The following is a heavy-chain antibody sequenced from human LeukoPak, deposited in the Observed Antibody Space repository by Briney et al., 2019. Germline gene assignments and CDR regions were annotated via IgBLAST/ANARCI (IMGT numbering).Heavy chain of an antibody. D-gene: IGHD1-26*01. CDR1: GFTFSTSD. CDR3: ARMGGNLSR. V-gene: IGHV3-48*03. CDR2: ISRSGTNI. J-gene: IGHJ4*02. Sequence: GGSLRLSCVASGFTFSTSDMNWVRQASGKGLDWVSYISRSGTNIYYAESVKGRFTISRDNAKKSLYLQMNSLRVEDTAVYYCARMGGNLSRWGQGTPVTVSS.